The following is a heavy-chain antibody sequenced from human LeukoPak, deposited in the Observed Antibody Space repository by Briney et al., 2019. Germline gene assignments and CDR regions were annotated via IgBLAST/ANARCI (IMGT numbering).Heavy chain of an antibody. V-gene: IGHV4-4*07. J-gene: IGHJ4*02. CDR2: IYAGRNT. CDR1: GGSISNYY. Sequence: PSETLSLTCTVSGGSISNYYWSWIRQPAGKGLEWIGRIYAGRNTDHNPSLKSRVTMSLDSSKNQFSLRLTSVTAADTAVYYCARGQTAAHNWGQGTLVTVSS. CDR3: ARGQTAAHN. D-gene: IGHD2-2*01.